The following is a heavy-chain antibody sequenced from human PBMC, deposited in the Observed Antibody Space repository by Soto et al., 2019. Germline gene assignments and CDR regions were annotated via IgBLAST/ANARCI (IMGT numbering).Heavy chain of an antibody. CDR2: INYSGRS. V-gene: IGHV4-59*01. CDR3: ARSYCADSVSCNWIDP. CDR1: GDSSSTYY. Sequence: QVQLQESGPGLVKSSETLSLTCSVSGDSSSTYYWGWIRQPPGKGLEWIGYINYSGRSNHNPSLKSRLSISVDASKHQVSLKLTSVTAADTAVYYCARSYCADSVSCNWIDPWGQGTLVVVSS. J-gene: IGHJ5*02. D-gene: IGHD2-8*02.